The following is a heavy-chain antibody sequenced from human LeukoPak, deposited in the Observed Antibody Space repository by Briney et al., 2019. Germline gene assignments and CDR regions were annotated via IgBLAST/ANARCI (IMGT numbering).Heavy chain of an antibody. Sequence: PGGSLRLSCETSGFTFNTYSMNWARQAPGKGLEWVSSIDSSGGYMFYADSVKGRFTISRDNAKNSLYLQMNSLRAEDTAVYYCARDEEVRGVDYWGQGTLVTVSS. CDR3: ARDEEVRGVDY. CDR2: IDSSGGYM. V-gene: IGHV3-21*01. CDR1: GFTFNTYS. J-gene: IGHJ4*02. D-gene: IGHD3-10*01.